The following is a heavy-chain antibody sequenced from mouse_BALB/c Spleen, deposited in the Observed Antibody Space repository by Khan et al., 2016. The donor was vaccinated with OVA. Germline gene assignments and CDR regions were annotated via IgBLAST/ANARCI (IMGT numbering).Heavy chain of an antibody. CDR3: AREEALYHFDH. CDR2: IYPGTDNS. V-gene: IGHV1S132*01. D-gene: IGHD3-2*02. J-gene: IGHJ2*01. Sequence: QVQLQQSGAELVRPGASVKLSCKTSGYIFTSYWIHWVKQRSGQGLEWIARIYPGTDNSYYNEKFKDKATLTADKSSSTAYMQLSSLKSEDSDVYFYAREEALYHFDHWGQGTTLTVSS. CDR1: GYIFTSYW.